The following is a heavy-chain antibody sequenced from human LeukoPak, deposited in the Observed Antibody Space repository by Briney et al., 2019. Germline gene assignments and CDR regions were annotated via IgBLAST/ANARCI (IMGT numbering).Heavy chain of an antibody. CDR1: GYSFTSYW. CDR2: IDPSDSYT. D-gene: IGHD4-17*01. CDR3: ARSYYGDYVSDAFDI. V-gene: IGHV5-10-1*01. Sequence: GESLKTSCKGSGYSFTSYWISWVRQMPGKGLEWMGRIDPSDSYTNYRPSFQGHVTISADKSISTAYLQWSSLKASDTAMYYCARSYYGDYVSDAFDIWGQGTMVTVSS. J-gene: IGHJ3*02.